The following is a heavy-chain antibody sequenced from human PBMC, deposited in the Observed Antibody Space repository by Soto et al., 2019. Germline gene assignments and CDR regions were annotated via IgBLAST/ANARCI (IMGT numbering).Heavy chain of an antibody. V-gene: IGHV4-34*01. CDR3: ARGQDSSGPYYFDY. CDR2: INHSGST. Sequence: QVQLQQWGAGLLKPSETLSLTCAVYGGSFSGYYWSWIRQPPGKGLEWIGEINHSGSTNYNPSLKRRVTLSVDTSKTPFSLKLSSVTAADTAVYYCARGQDSSGPYYFDYWGQGTLVTVSS. J-gene: IGHJ4*02. CDR1: GGSFSGYY. D-gene: IGHD3-22*01.